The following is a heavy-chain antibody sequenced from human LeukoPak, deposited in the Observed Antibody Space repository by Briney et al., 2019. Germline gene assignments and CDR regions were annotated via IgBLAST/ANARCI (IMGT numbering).Heavy chain of an antibody. D-gene: IGHD3-10*01. Sequence: SVKVSCKASGYTFTSYAISWVRQAPGQGLEWMGRIIPILGIANYAQKFQGRVTITADKSTSTAYMELSSLRSEDTAVYYCARDRETYYYGSGSYYKNAFDIWGQGTMVTVSS. V-gene: IGHV1-69*04. CDR1: GYTFTSYA. J-gene: IGHJ3*02. CDR2: IIPILGIA. CDR3: ARDRETYYYGSGSYYKNAFDI.